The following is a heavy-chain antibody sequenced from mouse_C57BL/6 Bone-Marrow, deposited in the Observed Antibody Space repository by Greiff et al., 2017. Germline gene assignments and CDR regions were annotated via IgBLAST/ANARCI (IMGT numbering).Heavy chain of an antibody. V-gene: IGHV5-12*01. J-gene: IGHJ2*01. D-gene: IGHD4-1*01. CDR2: ISNGGGST. CDR3: ARSGKLGHFDY. Sequence: EVKLQESGGGLVQPGGSLKLSCAASGFTFSDYYMYWVRQTPEKRLEWVAYISNGGGSTYYPDTVKGRFTISRDNAKNTLYLQMSRLKSEDTAMYYCARSGKLGHFDYWGQGTTLTVSS. CDR1: GFTFSDYY.